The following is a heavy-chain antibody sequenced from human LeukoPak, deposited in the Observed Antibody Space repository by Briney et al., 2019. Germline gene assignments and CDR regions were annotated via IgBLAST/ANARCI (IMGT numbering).Heavy chain of an antibody. D-gene: IGHD4-11*01. J-gene: IGHJ4*02. V-gene: IGHV3-30*02. CDR2: IRYDGSNK. CDR1: GFTFSSYG. CDR3: AKKKIDYSYLSSFDY. Sequence: PGGSLRLSCAASGFTFSSYGMHWVRQAPGKGLGWVAFIRYDGSNKYYADSVKGRFTISRDNSKNTLYLQINSLRAEDTAVYYCAKKKIDYSYLSSFDYWGQGTLVTVSS.